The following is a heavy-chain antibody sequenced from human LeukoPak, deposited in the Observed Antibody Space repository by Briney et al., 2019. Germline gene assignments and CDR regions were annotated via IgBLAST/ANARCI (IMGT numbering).Heavy chain of an antibody. Sequence: PSGTLSLTCTVSGDSVRNNHWWSWVRQPPGKGLEWIGEIYQSEDTSYHPSLKSRATISKDKPNNQFSLRLNSVTAADTAVYYCARVRQSPTLAFDYWGQGALVIVSS. CDR1: GDSVRNNHW. V-gene: IGHV4-4*02. J-gene: IGHJ4*02. CDR2: IYQSEDT. CDR3: ARVRQSPTLAFDY.